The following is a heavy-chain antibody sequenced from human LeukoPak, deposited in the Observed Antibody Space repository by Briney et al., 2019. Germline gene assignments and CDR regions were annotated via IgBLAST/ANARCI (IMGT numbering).Heavy chain of an antibody. V-gene: IGHV3-21*04. Sequence: GGSLRLSCAASGFTFSSYSMNWVRQAPGKGLEWVSSISSSSGYIYYADSVKGRFTISRDNAKNSLHLQMNSLRAEDTAVYYCARAEYDSSLGFDHWGQGTLVTVSS. CDR1: GFTFSSYS. J-gene: IGHJ4*02. CDR3: ARAEYDSSLGFDH. D-gene: IGHD3-22*01. CDR2: ISSSSGYI.